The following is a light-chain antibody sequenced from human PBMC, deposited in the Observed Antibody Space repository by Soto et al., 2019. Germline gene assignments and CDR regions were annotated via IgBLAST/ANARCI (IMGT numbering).Light chain of an antibody. CDR1: QGISSS. J-gene: IGKJ1*01. CDR2: GAS. V-gene: IGKV1-27*01. CDR3: QKYESADRT. Sequence: DVQMTQSPSSLSASVGDRVTITCRASQGISSSLAWYQQRPGRVPKLLIFGASNLQSEVPSRFSGSGSATDFTLTISSLQPDDLETYYCQKYESADRTFGQGTKVDI.